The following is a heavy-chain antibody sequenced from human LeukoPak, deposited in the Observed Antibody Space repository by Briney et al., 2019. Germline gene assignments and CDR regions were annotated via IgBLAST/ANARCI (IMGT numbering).Heavy chain of an antibody. V-gene: IGHV4-39*02. CDR2: IYYSGST. CDR3: ARDSDYESSGYYGDEIDY. J-gene: IGHJ4*02. D-gene: IGHD3-22*01. CDR1: GGSISSSSYY. Sequence: SETLSLTCTVSGGSISSSSYYWGWIRQPPGKGLEWIGSIYYSGSTYYNPSLKSRVTISVDTSKNQFSLKLSSVTAADTAVYYGARDSDYESSGYYGDEIDYWGQGTLVTVSS.